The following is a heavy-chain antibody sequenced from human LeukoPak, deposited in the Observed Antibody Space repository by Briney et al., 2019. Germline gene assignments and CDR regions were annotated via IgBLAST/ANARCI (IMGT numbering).Heavy chain of an antibody. Sequence: ASVKVSCKASGYTFTSYDINWVRQATGQGLEWMGWMNPNRGNTGYAQKFEGRVTMTRNTSISTAYMELSSLRSEHTAVYYCARLYSSSWYGGPRGANWFDPWGQGTLVTVSS. J-gene: IGHJ5*02. V-gene: IGHV1-8*01. CDR3: ARLYSSSWYGGPRGANWFDP. CDR2: MNPNRGNT. D-gene: IGHD6-13*01. CDR1: GYTFTSYD.